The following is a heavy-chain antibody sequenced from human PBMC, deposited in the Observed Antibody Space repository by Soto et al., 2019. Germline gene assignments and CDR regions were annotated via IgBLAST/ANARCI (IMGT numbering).Heavy chain of an antibody. CDR3: ARGLEVDYGDYADY. Sequence: QVQLVGSGGGVVQPGRSLRLSCAASGFTFSSYAMHWVRQAPGKGLEWVAVISYDGSNKYYADSVKGRFTISRDNSKNTLYLQMNSLRAEDTAVYYCARGLEVDYGDYADYWGQGTLVTVSS. J-gene: IGHJ4*02. V-gene: IGHV3-30-3*01. CDR1: GFTFSSYA. CDR2: ISYDGSNK. D-gene: IGHD4-17*01.